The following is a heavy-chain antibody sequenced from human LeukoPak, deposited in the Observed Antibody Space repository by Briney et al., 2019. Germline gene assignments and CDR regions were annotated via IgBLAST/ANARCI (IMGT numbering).Heavy chain of an antibody. CDR1: GFTFSSYG. J-gene: IGHJ4*02. CDR2: ISYDGSNK. V-gene: IGHV3-30*18. Sequence: PGRSLRLSCAASGFTFSSYGMHWVRQAPGKGLEWVAVISYDGSNKYYADSVKGRFTISRDNSKNTLYLQMSSLRAEDTAVYYCAKLAYYDFWSGYPYFDYWGQGTLVTVSS. D-gene: IGHD3-3*01. CDR3: AKLAYYDFWSGYPYFDY.